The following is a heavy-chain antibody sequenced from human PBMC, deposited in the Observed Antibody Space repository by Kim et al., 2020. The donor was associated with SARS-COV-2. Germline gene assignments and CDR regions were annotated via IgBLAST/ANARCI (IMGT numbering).Heavy chain of an antibody. D-gene: IGHD1-26*01. CDR1: GGSITHYY. CDR3: ARVGGSPLSALDI. CDR2: IYNSETM. V-gene: IGHV4-59*13. Sequence: SETLSLTCTVSGGSITHYYWSWIRQSPGKGLQWIGYIYNSETMKINLSLKSRVTIALDTPKNQLSLKLTSVTAADTAVYYCARVGGSPLSALDIWGQGTMVTVSS. J-gene: IGHJ3*02.